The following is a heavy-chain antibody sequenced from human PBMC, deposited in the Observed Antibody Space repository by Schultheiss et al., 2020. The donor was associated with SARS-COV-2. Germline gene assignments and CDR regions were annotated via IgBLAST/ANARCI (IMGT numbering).Heavy chain of an antibody. CDR1: GDSISSYY. J-gene: IGHJ6*02. CDR2: IYYSGST. D-gene: IGHD3-10*01. Sequence: SETLSLTCTVSGDSISSYYWSWIRQPPGKGLEWIGYIYYSGSTSYNPSLQSRVTISVDTSKNQFSLRLDSVTAADTAVYFCARYKGELLWFGESPNYHYYGMDVWGQGTTVTVSS. V-gene: IGHV4-59*08. CDR3: ARYKGELLWFGESPNYHYYGMDV.